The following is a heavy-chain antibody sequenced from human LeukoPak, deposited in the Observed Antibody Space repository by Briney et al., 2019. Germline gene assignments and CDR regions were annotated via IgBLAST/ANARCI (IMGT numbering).Heavy chain of an antibody. CDR3: ARQWGSTRSGVDY. D-gene: IGHD2-2*01. CDR1: GGSISSSSYY. V-gene: IGHV4-39*01. J-gene: IGHJ4*02. Sequence: SETLSLTCSVSGGSISSSSYYWGWIRQPPGKGLEWIGSIYYSGSTYYNPSLKSRVPISVDTSKHHFSLTLSSVTAADTAVYYCARQWGSTRSGVDYWGQGTLVTVSS. CDR2: IYYSGST.